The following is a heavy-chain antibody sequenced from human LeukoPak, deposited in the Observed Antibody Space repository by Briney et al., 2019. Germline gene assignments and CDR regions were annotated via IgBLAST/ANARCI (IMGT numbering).Heavy chain of an antibody. Sequence: NTSETLSFTCTVSGDSMNYYDWKWIRQPPGKGLEWIGYIYNSGSTNYNPSLKSRVSISVDTSKNQFSLNLGSVTAADTAVYYCARVGEMATIRQWGPGFLVTVSS. J-gene: IGHJ4*02. D-gene: IGHD5-24*01. CDR1: GDSMNYYD. V-gene: IGHV4-59*01. CDR2: IYNSGST. CDR3: ARVGEMATIRQ.